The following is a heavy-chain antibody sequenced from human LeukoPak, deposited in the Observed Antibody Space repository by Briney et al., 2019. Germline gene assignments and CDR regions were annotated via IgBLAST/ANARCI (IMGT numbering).Heavy chain of an antibody. J-gene: IGHJ3*02. D-gene: IGHD3-9*01. CDR2: IYYSGST. V-gene: IGHV4-59*01. CDR1: GGSISSYY. CDR3: ARKHYDILTGYHYDAFDI. Sequence: SETLSLTCTVSGGSISSYYWSWIRQPPGKGLEWIGYIYYSGSTNYNPSLKSRVTISVDTSKNQFSLKLSSVTAADTAVYYCARKHYDILTGYHYDAFDIWGQGTVVTVSS.